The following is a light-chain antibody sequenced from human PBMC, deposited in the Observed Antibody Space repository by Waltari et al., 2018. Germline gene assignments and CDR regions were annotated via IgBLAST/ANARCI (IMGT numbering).Light chain of an antibody. CDR1: SSDVGGYDY. Sequence: QSALTQPASVSGSPGQSITIFCAGTSSDVGGYDYVSWYQPHPGKAPELIIDDVSNRPSGVSDRFSGSKSGNTASLTISGLQADDEADYYCSSYSSSSTLYVFGTGTKVTV. J-gene: IGLJ1*01. V-gene: IGLV2-14*03. CDR3: SSYSSSSTLYV. CDR2: DVS.